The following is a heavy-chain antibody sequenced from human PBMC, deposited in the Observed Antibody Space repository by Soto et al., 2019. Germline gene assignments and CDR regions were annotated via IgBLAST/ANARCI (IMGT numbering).Heavy chain of an antibody. CDR1: GGSFSGYY. Sequence: SETLSLTCGVYGGSFSGYYWSWIRQPPGKGLEWIGEINHSGSTNYNPSLKSRVTISVDTSKNQFSLKLSSVTAADTAVYYCALRPTVTTYDYWGQGTLVTVSS. CDR3: ALRPTVTTYDY. V-gene: IGHV4-34*01. J-gene: IGHJ4*02. CDR2: INHSGST. D-gene: IGHD4-17*01.